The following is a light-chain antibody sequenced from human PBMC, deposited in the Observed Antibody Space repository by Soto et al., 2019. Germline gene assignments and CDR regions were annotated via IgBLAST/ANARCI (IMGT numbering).Light chain of an antibody. V-gene: IGKV1-5*01. CDR1: QSIRYY. J-gene: IGKJ1*01. CDR2: GAS. CDR3: QQYNSYSET. Sequence: DIQLTQSPPTLSASVGDRVTITCRASQSIRYYLAWYQQMPGKAPKLLIYGASSLQSGVPSRFSGSGSGTEFTLTISSLQPDDFATDYCQQYNSYSETCGQGTKLDIK.